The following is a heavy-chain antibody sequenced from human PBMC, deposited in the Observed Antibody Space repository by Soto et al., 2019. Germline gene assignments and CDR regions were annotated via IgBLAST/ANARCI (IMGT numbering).Heavy chain of an antibody. D-gene: IGHD3-10*01. Sequence: SETLSLTCTVSGGSISSGDYYWSWIRQPPGKGLEWIGYIYYSGSTYYNPSLKSRVTISVDTSKNQFPLKLSSVTAADTAVYYCARDGPYYYGSGSSSEFDYWGQGTLVTVSS. CDR3: ARDGPYYYGSGSSSEFDY. CDR2: IYYSGST. CDR1: GGSISSGDYY. V-gene: IGHV4-30-4*01. J-gene: IGHJ4*02.